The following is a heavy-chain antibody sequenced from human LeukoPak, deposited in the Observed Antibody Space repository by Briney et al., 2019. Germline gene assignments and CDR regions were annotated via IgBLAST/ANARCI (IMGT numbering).Heavy chain of an antibody. V-gene: IGHV7-4-1*02. D-gene: IGHD3-3*01. CDR2: INTNTGNP. CDR3: ARDGNDYDFAPYYYYYYMDV. J-gene: IGHJ6*03. CDR1: GYTFTSYA. Sequence: GASVKVSCKASGYTFTSYAMNWVRQAPGQGLEWMGWINTNTGNPTYAQGFTGRFVFSLDTSVSTAYLQISSLKAEDTAVYYCARDGNDYDFAPYYYYYYMDVWGKGTTVTVSS.